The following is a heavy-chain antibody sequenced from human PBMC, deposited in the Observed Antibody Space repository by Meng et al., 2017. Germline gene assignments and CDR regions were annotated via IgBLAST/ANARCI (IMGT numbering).Heavy chain of an antibody. CDR1: GLTFGDYY. CDR2: ISSSGSTI. D-gene: IGHD3-3*01. V-gene: IGHV3-11*01. J-gene: IGHJ4*02. CDR3: ARDPSGSSAGY. Sequence: GRLVELGGGSGKPGGSLRLYCAASGLTFGDYYMSWTRQDPGKGLEWVSYISSSGSTIYYADPVTGRFTISRDNAKNSLYLQMNSLRAEDTAVYYCARDPSGSSAGYWGQGTLVTVSS.